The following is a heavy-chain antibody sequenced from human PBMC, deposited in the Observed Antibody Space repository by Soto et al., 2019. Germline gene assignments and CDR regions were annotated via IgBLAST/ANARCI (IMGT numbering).Heavy chain of an antibody. D-gene: IGHD5-18*01. V-gene: IGHV4-34*01. Sequence: SETLSLTCAVYGGSFSCYYWSWIRQPPGKGLEWIGEINHSGSTNYNPSLKSRVTISVDTSKNQFSLKLSSVTAADTAVYYCARVDTAMAIDYWGQGTLVTVSS. J-gene: IGHJ4*02. CDR2: INHSGST. CDR3: ARVDTAMAIDY. CDR1: GGSFSCYY.